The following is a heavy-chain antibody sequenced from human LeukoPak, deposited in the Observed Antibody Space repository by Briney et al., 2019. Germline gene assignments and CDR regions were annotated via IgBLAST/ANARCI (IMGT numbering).Heavy chain of an antibody. CDR2: IYPGDSDT. D-gene: IGHD3-16*01. J-gene: IGHJ4*02. CDR1: GYSFTSYW. CDR3: ARPGQLGEYTPYHFDY. Sequence: GESLKISCKGSGYSFTSYWIGWLRQMPGKGLEWMGIIYPGDSDTRYSPSFQGQVTISAGKSISTAYLQWSSLKASDTAMYYCARPGQLGEYTPYHFDYWGQGILVTVSS. V-gene: IGHV5-51*01.